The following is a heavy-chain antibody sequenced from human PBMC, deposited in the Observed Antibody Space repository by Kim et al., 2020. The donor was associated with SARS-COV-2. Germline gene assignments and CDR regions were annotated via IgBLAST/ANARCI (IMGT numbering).Heavy chain of an antibody. J-gene: IGHJ4*02. V-gene: IGHV4-39*01. D-gene: IGHD2-8*02. CDR3: ARRSSSVLESTFIFDY. Sequence: SETLSLTCTVSGGSISSSSYYWGWIRQPPGKGLEWIGSIYYSGSTYYNPSLKSRVTISVDTSKTQFSLKLSSVTAADTAVYYCARRSSSVLESTFIFDYWGQGTLVTVSS. CDR1: GGSISSSSYY. CDR2: IYYSGST.